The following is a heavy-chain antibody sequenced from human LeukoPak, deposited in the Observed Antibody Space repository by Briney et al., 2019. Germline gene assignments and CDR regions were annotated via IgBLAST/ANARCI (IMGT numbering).Heavy chain of an antibody. CDR2: IYHSGST. CDR1: GGSISSYY. D-gene: IGHD1-26*01. J-gene: IGHJ3*02. Sequence: SETLSLTCTVSGGSISSYYWSWIRQPPGKGLEWIGYIYHSGSTYYNPSLKSRVTISVDRSKNQFSLKLSSVTAADTAVYYCARKVVGATASLAFDIWGQGTMVTVSS. CDR3: ARKVVGATASLAFDI. V-gene: IGHV4-59*12.